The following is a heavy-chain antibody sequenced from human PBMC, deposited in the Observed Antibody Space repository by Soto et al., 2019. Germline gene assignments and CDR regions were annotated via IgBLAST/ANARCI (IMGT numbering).Heavy chain of an antibody. CDR3: ARWACSGGSCYTYWFDP. Sequence: ASVKVSCKASGYTFTSYGISWVRQAPGQGLEWMGWISAYNGNTNYAQKLQGRVTMTTDTSTSTAYMELRSLRSDDTAVYYCARWACSGGSCYTYWFDPWGQGTLVTVSS. J-gene: IGHJ5*02. CDR2: ISAYNGNT. CDR1: GYTFTSYG. D-gene: IGHD2-15*01. V-gene: IGHV1-18*01.